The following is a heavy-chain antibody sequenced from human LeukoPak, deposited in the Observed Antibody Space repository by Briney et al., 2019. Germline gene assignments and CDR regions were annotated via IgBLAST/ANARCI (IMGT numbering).Heavy chain of an antibody. V-gene: IGHV1-69*04. J-gene: IGHJ4*02. Sequence: ASVKVSCKPSGGTFINYAITWVRPGPGQGLEWVGRITHLVDIPKYAQKLQGRVTISADKSTSTAYMELNSLKSEDTAVYYCASGVGYCSGGNCAGAYWGQGTLVTVSS. CDR2: ITHLVDIP. D-gene: IGHD2-15*01. CDR1: GGTFINYA. CDR3: ASGVGYCSGGNCAGAY.